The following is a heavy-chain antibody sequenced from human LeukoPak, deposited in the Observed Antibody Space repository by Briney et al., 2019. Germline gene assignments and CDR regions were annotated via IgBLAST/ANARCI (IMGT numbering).Heavy chain of an antibody. J-gene: IGHJ4*02. CDR3: AKWGDYDVLTGYYDPDY. Sequence: GGSLRLSCVASGFIFSNYAMSWVRQAPGKGLEWVSAITGSGGITYYADSVKGRFTISRDNSKNTLYLQMNSLRAEDTAVYYCAKWGDYDVLTGYYDPDYWGQGTLVTVSS. CDR2: ITGSGGIT. V-gene: IGHV3-23*01. CDR1: GFIFSNYA. D-gene: IGHD3-9*01.